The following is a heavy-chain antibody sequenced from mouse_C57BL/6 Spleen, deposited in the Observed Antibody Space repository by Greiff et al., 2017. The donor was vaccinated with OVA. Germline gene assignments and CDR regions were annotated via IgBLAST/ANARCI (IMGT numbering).Heavy chain of an antibody. D-gene: IGHD3-1*01. CDR2: LYPRDGST. V-gene: IGHV1-85*01. Sequence: QVQLQQSGPELVKPGASVKLSCKASGYTFTSYDVNWVKQRPGQGLAWIGWLYPRDGSTKYNEKFKGKATLTVDTSSSTAYMELHSLTSEDAAVDFCARCGPVGLLIDDWGQGTTLTVSA. CDR3: ARCGPVGLLIDD. J-gene: IGHJ2*01. CDR1: GYTFTSYD.